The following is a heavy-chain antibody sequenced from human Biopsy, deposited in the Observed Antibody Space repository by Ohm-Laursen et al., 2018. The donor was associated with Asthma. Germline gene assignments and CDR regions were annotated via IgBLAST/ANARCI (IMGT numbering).Heavy chain of an antibody. CDR2: ISSDVRE. CDR3: AKEVFPGWELRRGPDS. Sequence: SSLRLSCAASGFTFRNFGMHWVRQAPGKGLEWVALISSDVREWYADSVKGRFTISRDNSRNTLHLEMNSLRAEDTAVYFCAKEVFPGWELRRGPDSWGQGTLVTVSS. D-gene: IGHD1-26*01. J-gene: IGHJ4*02. CDR1: GFTFRNFG. V-gene: IGHV3-30*18.